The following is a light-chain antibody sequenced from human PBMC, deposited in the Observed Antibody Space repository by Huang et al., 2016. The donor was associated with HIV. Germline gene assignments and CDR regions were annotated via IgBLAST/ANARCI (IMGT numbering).Light chain of an antibody. J-gene: IGKJ2*01. CDR3: QQYDTPPPA. Sequence: DIVMTQSPDSLAVSLGERATINCKSSQSLLYSSNNQNYLGCYQMKPGQPPRLLMYGAANREAGGPDRFSGSGSGTDFTLTIDSLQPEDVAVYYCQQYDTPPPAFGQGTKLEIK. CDR2: GAA. CDR1: QSLLYSSNNQNY. V-gene: IGKV4-1*01.